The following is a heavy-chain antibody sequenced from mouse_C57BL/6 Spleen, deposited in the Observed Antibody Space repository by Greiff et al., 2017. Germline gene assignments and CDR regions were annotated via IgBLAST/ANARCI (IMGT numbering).Heavy chain of an antibody. J-gene: IGHJ2*01. CDR2: ISYDGSN. CDR3: ARGGDHTYYFDY. D-gene: IGHD3-3*01. V-gene: IGHV3-6*01. Sequence: ASGPGLVKPSQSLSLTCSVTGYSITSGYYWNWIRQFPGNKLEWMGYISYDGSNNYNPSLKNRISITRDTSKNQFFLKLNSVTTEDTATYYCARGGDHTYYFDYWGQGTTLTVSS. CDR1: GYSITSGYY.